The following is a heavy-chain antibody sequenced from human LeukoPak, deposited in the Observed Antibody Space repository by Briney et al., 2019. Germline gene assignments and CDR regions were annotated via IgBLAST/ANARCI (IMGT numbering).Heavy chain of an antibody. CDR2: ISSSSSTI. J-gene: IGHJ2*01. CDR1: GFTFSSYS. CDR3: ARAGGYSYGLVSEWYFDL. Sequence: GGSLRLSCAASGFTFSSYSMNWVRQAPGKGLEWVSYISSSSSTIYYADSVKGRFTISRDNAKNSLYLQMNSLRDEDTAVYYCARAGGYSYGLVSEWYFDLWGRGTLVTVSS. D-gene: IGHD5-18*01. V-gene: IGHV3-48*02.